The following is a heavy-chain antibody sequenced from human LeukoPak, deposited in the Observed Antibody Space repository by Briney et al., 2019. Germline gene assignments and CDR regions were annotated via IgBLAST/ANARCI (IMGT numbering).Heavy chain of an antibody. V-gene: IGHV3-64*01. D-gene: IGHD3-16*01. J-gene: IGHJ4*02. CDR3: ARDGGGSPDY. Sequence: GGSLRLSCAASGFTFSNYAIHWVRQAPGKGLEYVSAISDNGRQPFYANSVKGRFTISRDNSKNTLYLQMGSLRVEDMAVNYCARDGGGSPDYWGQGTLVTVSS. CDR2: ISDNGRQP. CDR1: GFTFSNYA.